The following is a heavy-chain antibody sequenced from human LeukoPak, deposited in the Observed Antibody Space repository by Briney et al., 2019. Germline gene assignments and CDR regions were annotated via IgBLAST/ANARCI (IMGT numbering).Heavy chain of an antibody. V-gene: IGHV3-20*04. Sequence: GGSLRLSCAASGFILDDYDMDWLRHAPGKGLEGVSDIDWKGRPTSYADSVKGRFTIYRDNAKKSLYLQMDSLRAEDTALYYCAREVYRIGVGGFDPWGQGTLVIVSS. CDR2: IDWKGRPT. CDR3: AREVYRIGVGGFDP. D-gene: IGHD6-19*01. CDR1: GFILDDYD. J-gene: IGHJ5*02.